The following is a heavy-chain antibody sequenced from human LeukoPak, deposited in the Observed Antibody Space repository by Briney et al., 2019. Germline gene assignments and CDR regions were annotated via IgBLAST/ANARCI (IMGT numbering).Heavy chain of an antibody. V-gene: IGHV2-70*01. D-gene: IGHD4-23*01. CDR2: IDLEEEK. CDR3: ARIQAYGGNSEGYYFNS. CDR1: GFSLRTGGMC. J-gene: IGHJ4*02. Sequence: SGPTLAKPTQTLTVTCTFSGFSLRTGGMCVSWIRQPPVKALEWLALIDLEEEKFYRTSLKARSTISKDTSKNHVVLKMTNMDPVNTATYYCARIQAYGGNSEGYYFNSWGQGTLVTVSS.